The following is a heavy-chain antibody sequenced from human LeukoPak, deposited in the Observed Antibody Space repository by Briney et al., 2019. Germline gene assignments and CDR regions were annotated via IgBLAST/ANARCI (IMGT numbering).Heavy chain of an antibody. CDR1: GFTFSSYD. V-gene: IGHV3-30*04. CDR3: AREDYDSSGYYYVEGSWFDP. Sequence: GGSLRLSCAASGFTFSSYDMDWVRQAPGKGLEWVAVISSDGSNKYFADSAKGRFTISRDNSKNTLYLQMNSLRAEDTAVYYCAREDYDSSGYYYVEGSWFDPWGQGTLVTVSS. J-gene: IGHJ5*02. D-gene: IGHD3-22*01. CDR2: ISSDGSNK.